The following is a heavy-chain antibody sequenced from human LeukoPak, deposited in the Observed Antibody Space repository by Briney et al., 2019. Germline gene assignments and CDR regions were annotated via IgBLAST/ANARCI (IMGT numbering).Heavy chain of an antibody. Sequence: GWSLRLSCAASGFTFSGSAMHWVRQASGKGLEWVGRIRSKANSYATAYAASVKGRFTISRDDSKNTAYLQMNSLKTEDTAVYYCTRLKVGATPVIGYWGQGTLVTVSS. J-gene: IGHJ4*02. D-gene: IGHD1-26*01. V-gene: IGHV3-73*01. CDR1: GFTFSGSA. CDR2: IRSKANSYAT. CDR3: TRLKVGATPVIGY.